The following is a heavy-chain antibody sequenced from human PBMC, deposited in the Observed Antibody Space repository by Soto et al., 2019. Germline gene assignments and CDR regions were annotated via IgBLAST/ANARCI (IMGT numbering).Heavy chain of an antibody. J-gene: IGHJ4*02. Sequence: GGSLRLSCSASGFTFSSYAMHCVRQAPGKGLEYVSAISSNGGSTYYADSVKGRFTISRDNSKNTLYLQMSSLRAEDTDVYYCVKDLTPLLTLVYFDYWGQGPLVTVSS. D-gene: IGHD2-15*01. CDR3: VKDLTPLLTLVYFDY. V-gene: IGHV3-64D*06. CDR2: ISSNGGST. CDR1: GFTFSSYA.